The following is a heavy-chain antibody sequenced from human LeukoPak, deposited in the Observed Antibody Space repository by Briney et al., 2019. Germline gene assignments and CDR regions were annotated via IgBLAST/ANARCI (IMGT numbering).Heavy chain of an antibody. CDR1: GFTFSSYG. J-gene: IGHJ6*03. V-gene: IGHV3-21*01. Sequence: PGGSLRLSCAASGFTFSSYGMNWVRQAPGKGLEWVSGISDSGVGTKHADSVKGRFTISRDNAKNSLYLQMNSLRAEDTAVYYCAKLGKTENHYGSGRFSYYYYMDVWGKGTTVTISS. CDR2: ISDSGVGT. CDR3: AKLGKTENHYGSGRFSYYYYMDV. D-gene: IGHD3-10*01.